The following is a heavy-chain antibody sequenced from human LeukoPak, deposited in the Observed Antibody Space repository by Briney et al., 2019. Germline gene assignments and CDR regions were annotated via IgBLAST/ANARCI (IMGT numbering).Heavy chain of an antibody. J-gene: IGHJ4*02. Sequence: GGSLRLSCAASGFTFDDYAMHWVRQAPGKGLEWVSGISWNGGSIGYADPVKGRFTISRDNAKNSLYLQMNSLRAEDTALYYCAKVVGRWLLGYFDYWGQGTLVTVSS. D-gene: IGHD5-24*01. CDR2: ISWNGGSI. CDR1: GFTFDDYA. V-gene: IGHV3-9*01. CDR3: AKVVGRWLLGYFDY.